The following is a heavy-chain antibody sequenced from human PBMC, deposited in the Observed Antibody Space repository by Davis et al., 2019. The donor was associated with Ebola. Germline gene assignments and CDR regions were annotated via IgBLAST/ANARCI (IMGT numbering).Heavy chain of an antibody. J-gene: IGHJ6*04. CDR2: ISPYSGKM. CDR1: GYTFRNSA. V-gene: IGHV1-18*01. CDR3: AKGGSGWPSDYSYGLGV. D-gene: IGHD6-19*01. Sequence: ASVKVSCKASGYTFRNSAISWVRQAPGQGLEWMGWISPYSGKMDYAQNLQGRVTMTTDTSTNTAYMELRSLRSDDTAVYYCAKGGSGWPSDYSYGLGVWGKGTTVTVSS.